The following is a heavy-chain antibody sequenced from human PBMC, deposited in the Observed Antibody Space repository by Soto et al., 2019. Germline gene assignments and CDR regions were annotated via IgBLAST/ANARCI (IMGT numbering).Heavy chain of an antibody. CDR1: GGSISSYY. D-gene: IGHD3-22*01. CDR3: ARDYYDSSGYCPFDY. CDR2: IYYSGST. J-gene: IGHJ4*02. Sequence: SETLSLTCTVSGGSISSYYWSWIRQPPGKGLEWIGYIYYSGSTNYNPSLKSRVTISVDTSKNQFSLKLSSVTAADTAVYYCARDYYDSSGYCPFDYWGQGTLVTVSS. V-gene: IGHV4-59*01.